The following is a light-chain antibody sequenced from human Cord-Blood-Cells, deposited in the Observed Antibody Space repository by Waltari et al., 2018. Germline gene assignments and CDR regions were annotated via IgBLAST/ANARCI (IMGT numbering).Light chain of an antibody. J-gene: IGKJ3*01. CDR2: WAF. CDR1: QSVLYSSNNKNY. Sequence: DIVIRQSPDSLAVSLRERVPINFKSTQSVLYSSNNKNYLALYQQKPGQHPELIIYWAFTRESEVPDRFSGSGSGTDFTLTISSLQAEDVAVYYCQQYYSTPFTFGPGTKVDIK. CDR3: QQYYSTPFT. V-gene: IGKV4-1*01.